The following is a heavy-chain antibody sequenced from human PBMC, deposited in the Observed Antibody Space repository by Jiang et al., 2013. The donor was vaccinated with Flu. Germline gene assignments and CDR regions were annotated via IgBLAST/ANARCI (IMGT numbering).Heavy chain of an antibody. V-gene: IGHV4-59*08. D-gene: IGHD3-22*01. CDR2: AYYSGTT. Sequence: EYGSGLVKPSETLSLTCSVSGASMSSYYWSWIRQPPGKGLEWIGFAYYSGTTNYNPSLKNRVTMLVDASKSQVSLNLNSVTAADTAVYYCARLSNYYYDISGSPAFDIWGQGTMVTVSS. CDR1: GASMSSYY. J-gene: IGHJ3*02. CDR3: ARLSNYYYDISGSPAFDI.